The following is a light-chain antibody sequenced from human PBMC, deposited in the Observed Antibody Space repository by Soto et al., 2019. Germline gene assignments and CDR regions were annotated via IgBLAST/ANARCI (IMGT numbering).Light chain of an antibody. Sequence: DIHLNPSKSILSASVGDRVTITCRASQSIGDSLAWYQQKPGKAPYLLISDVSSLERGVPSRFSGSGSGTEFTLTISSMQPDDFATFYCQQDNGYSRTFGQGTKVDVK. J-gene: IGKJ1*01. V-gene: IGKV1-5*01. CDR1: QSIGDS. CDR3: QQDNGYSRT. CDR2: DVS.